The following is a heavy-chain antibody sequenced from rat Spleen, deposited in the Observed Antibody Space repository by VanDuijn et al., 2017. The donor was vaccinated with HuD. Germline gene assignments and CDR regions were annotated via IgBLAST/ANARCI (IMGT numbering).Heavy chain of an antibody. D-gene: IGHD1-1*01. V-gene: IGHV5-17*01. CDR2: IIYDGNST. J-gene: IGHJ2*01. Sequence: EVQLVESDGGLVQPGRSLELSCAASGFTFSDYAMAWIRQAPKKGLEWVATIIYDGNSTYYRDSVKGRFTISRDNAKSTLYLQMDSLRSEDTATYYCARRPYYYSAYFDYWGQGVMVTVSS. CDR1: GFTFSDYA. CDR3: ARRPYYYSAYFDY.